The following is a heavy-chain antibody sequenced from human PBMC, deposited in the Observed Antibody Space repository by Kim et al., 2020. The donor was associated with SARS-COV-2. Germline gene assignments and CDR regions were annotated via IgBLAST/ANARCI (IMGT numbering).Heavy chain of an antibody. Sequence: GGSLRLSCAASGFTFDKYWMTWVRQAPGKGLEWVANIKWDESEKYYLDSVEGRFTISRDNAKRSTILQMNSLTDEETAVYYCVRIGGEGNYYYGLDVWGRGTTVTVSS. CDR1: GFTFDKYW. CDR2: IKWDESEK. D-gene: IGHD3-16*01. CDR3: VRIGGEGNYYYGLDV. J-gene: IGHJ6*02. V-gene: IGHV3-7*01.